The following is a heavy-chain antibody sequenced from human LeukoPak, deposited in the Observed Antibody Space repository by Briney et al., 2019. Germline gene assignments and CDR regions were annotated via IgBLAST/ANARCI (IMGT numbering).Heavy chain of an antibody. Sequence: GGSLRLSCAVSGFSLSGYGMSWVRQAPGKGLEWISAINLNGDTKYYADSVKGRFTISRDHSETTLYLHMNSLRTEDTAVYYCAQGYSSGWFPNWGQGSLVSVSS. J-gene: IGHJ4*02. D-gene: IGHD6-19*01. CDR2: INLNGDTK. CDR3: AQGYSSGWFPN. CDR1: GFSLSGYG. V-gene: IGHV3-23*01.